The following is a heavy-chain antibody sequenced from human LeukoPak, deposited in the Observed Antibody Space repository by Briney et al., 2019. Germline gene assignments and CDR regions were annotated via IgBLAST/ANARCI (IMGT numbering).Heavy chain of an antibody. Sequence: SETLYLTCTVSGGSISGSRYYWDWIRQPTGKGLEWIGSIYYSGSTYYNPSLKSRVTISVDTSKNQFSLKLRSVTAADTAVYYCARMIGGYSSSWGQGTLVTVSS. CDR1: GGSISGSRYY. D-gene: IGHD6-13*01. CDR2: IYYSGST. J-gene: IGHJ4*02. CDR3: ARMIGGYSSS. V-gene: IGHV4-39*01.